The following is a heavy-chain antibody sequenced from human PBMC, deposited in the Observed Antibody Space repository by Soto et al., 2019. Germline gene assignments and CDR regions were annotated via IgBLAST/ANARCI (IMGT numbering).Heavy chain of an antibody. CDR2: IRGKNNNYAT. CDR3: TRHEEGRRAGFYGMDV. CDR1: GFTFSVSD. V-gene: IGHV3-73*02. J-gene: IGHJ6*02. Sequence: ERQLVQSGGGVVQPGGSLKLSCAAFGFTFSVSDMHWVRQASGKGLEWVGRIRGKNNNYATTYAASMTGRFIISRDDSDNTAFLQMSSLKTEDTAIYYCTRHEEGRRAGFYGMDVWGQGTTVTVSS. D-gene: IGHD6-13*01.